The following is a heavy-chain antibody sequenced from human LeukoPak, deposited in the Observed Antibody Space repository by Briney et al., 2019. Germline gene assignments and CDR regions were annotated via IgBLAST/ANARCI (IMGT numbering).Heavy chain of an antibody. J-gene: IGHJ4*02. Sequence: GGSLRLSCAASGFTFSSYAMSWVRQAPGKGLEWVSAISGSGGRTYYADSVKGRFTISRDNSKNTLYLQVNSLRGEDTAVYYCARDRRIGGAHFDYWGQGTLVTVSS. CDR3: ARDRRIGGAHFDY. CDR2: ISGSGGRT. D-gene: IGHD1-26*01. V-gene: IGHV3-23*01. CDR1: GFTFSSYA.